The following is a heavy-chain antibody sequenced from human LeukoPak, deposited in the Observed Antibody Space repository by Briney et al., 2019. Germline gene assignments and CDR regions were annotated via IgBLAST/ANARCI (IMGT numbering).Heavy chain of an antibody. D-gene: IGHD3-22*01. V-gene: IGHV3-21*01. CDR1: GFTFSSYS. CDR2: ISSSSSYI. Sequence: PGGSLRLSCAASGFTFSSYSMNWVRQAPGKGLEWVSSISSSSSYIYYADSVKGRFTISRDNAKNSLYLQMNSLRAEDTAVYYCARDLHYYDSSVADYWGQGTLVTVSS. J-gene: IGHJ4*02. CDR3: ARDLHYYDSSVADY.